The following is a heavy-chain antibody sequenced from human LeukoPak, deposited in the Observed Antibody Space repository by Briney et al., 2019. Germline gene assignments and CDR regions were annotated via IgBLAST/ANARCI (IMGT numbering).Heavy chain of an antibody. CDR3: ATSYYYDSSGWFDY. CDR2: IYYSAST. J-gene: IGHJ4*02. Sequence: PSETLSLTCTVSGGSISSYYWSWIRQPPGKGLEWIGYIYYSASTNYNPSLKSRVTISVDTSKNQFSLKLSSVTAADTAVYYCATSYYYDSSGWFDYWGQGTLVTVSS. V-gene: IGHV4-59*08. D-gene: IGHD3-22*01. CDR1: GGSISSYY.